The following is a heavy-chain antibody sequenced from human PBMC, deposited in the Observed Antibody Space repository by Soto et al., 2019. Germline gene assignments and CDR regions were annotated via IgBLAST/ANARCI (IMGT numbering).Heavy chain of an antibody. Sequence: EVQLVESGGGLVQPGGSLRLSCTTSAFIVDSTYMHWVRQAPGKGLEWVAVITVGGDTYYSDSVRGRSTLSRDTSKNTMNLQVNSLNAAPRPVYSCCRGLGYLIGDWGQGALVAVSS. V-gene: IGHV3-66*01. CDR1: AFIVDSTY. J-gene: IGHJ4*02. CDR2: ITVGGDT. CDR3: CRGLGYLIGD. D-gene: IGHD5-18*01.